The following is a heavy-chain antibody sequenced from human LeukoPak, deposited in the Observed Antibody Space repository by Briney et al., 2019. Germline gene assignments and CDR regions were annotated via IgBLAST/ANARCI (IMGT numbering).Heavy chain of an antibody. D-gene: IGHD6-13*01. V-gene: IGHV3-23*01. CDR2: ISPSGGIT. J-gene: IGHJ4*02. CDR3: ARGSGSSRYFYFDY. Sequence: GGSLRLACAASGFTFSSHGMNWVRQAPGKGLEWVSGISPSGGITYYTDSVKGRFTISRDNSKNTVSLQMNSLRAEDTALYYCARGSGSSRYFYFDYWGQGTLVTVSS. CDR1: GFTFSSHG.